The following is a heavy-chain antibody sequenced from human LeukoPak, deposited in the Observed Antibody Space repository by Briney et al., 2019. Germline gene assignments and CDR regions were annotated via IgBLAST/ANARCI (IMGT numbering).Heavy chain of an antibody. D-gene: IGHD2-21*02. CDR3: ARGPEHYCGGDCYSHYYYYMDV. Sequence: ASVKVSCKASGYTFTVYYMHWVRQAPGQGLEWMGWINPNSGGTNYAQKFQGRVTMTRDTSISTAYMELSRLRSDDTAVYYCARGPEHYCGGDCYSHYYYYMDVWGKGTTVTISS. CDR2: INPNSGGT. J-gene: IGHJ6*03. V-gene: IGHV1-2*02. CDR1: GYTFTVYY.